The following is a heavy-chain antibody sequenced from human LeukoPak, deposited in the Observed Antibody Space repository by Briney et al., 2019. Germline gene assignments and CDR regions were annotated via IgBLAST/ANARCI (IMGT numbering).Heavy chain of an antibody. V-gene: IGHV3-53*01. D-gene: IGHD5-12*01. J-gene: IGHJ4*02. CDR2: IYSGDST. CDR3: AKDRVNGYSGYGRGPYYFDY. Sequence: GGSLRLSCAASGFTVSSNYMSWVRQAPGKGLEWVSVIYSGDSTYYADSVKGRVTISRDNSKNTLYLQMNSLRAEDTAVYYCAKDRVNGYSGYGRGPYYFDYWGQGTLVTVS. CDR1: GFTVSSNY.